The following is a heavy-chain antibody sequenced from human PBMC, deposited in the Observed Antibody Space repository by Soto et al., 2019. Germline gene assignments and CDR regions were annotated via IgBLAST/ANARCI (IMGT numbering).Heavy chain of an antibody. V-gene: IGHV1-69*02. D-gene: IGHD2-21*01. CDR1: GGTFSTYS. Sequence: QVQLVQSGAEVKKPGSSVKVSCKDSGGTFSTYSMFWVRQAPGQGLEWMGRIIPMLGIRNYAQRFQDRVTITADKSTATAHMDLSSLRSEDTALYYCTIGSWSGEVFDIWGQGTMVTVS. J-gene: IGHJ3*02. CDR2: IIPMLGIR. CDR3: TIGSWSGEVFDI.